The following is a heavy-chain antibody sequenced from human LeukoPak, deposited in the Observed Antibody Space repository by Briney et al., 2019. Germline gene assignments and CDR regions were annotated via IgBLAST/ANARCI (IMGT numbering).Heavy chain of an antibody. CDR3: ARDARVSIDYGDDDYYYYYGMDV. Sequence: GGSLRLSCAASGFTFSSYSMNWVRQAPGKGLEWVSYISSSSSTIYYADSVKGRFTISRDNAKNSLYLQMNSLRDEDTAVYYCARDARVSIDYGDDDYYYYYGMDVWGQGTTVTVSS. CDR1: GFTFSSYS. CDR2: ISSSSSTI. V-gene: IGHV3-48*02. D-gene: IGHD4-17*01. J-gene: IGHJ6*02.